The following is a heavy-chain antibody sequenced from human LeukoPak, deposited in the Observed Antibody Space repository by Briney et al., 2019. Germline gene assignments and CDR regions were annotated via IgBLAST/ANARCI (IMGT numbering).Heavy chain of an antibody. CDR3: VAGNWNDDALDL. CDR1: GFTFSNYW. V-gene: IGHV3-7*02. J-gene: IGHJ3*01. D-gene: IGHD1-20*01. Sequence: GGSLRLSCAASGFTFSNYWMSWVRQGPGKGLEWVANIKQDGSQKFYVDSVKGRFTISRDNAKNSLYLQMNSLRGEGTAVYFCVAGNWNDDALDLWGQGTMVTVYS. CDR2: IKQDGSQK.